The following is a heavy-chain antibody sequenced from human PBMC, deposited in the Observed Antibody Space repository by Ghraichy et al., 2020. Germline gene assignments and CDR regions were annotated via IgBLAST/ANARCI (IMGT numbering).Heavy chain of an antibody. CDR3: AKDQGAVDYGDRPLDY. V-gene: IGHV3-30*02. Sequence: GGSLRLSCAASGFTFSSYGMHWVRQAPGKGLEWVAFIRYDGSNKYYADSVKGRFTISRDNSKNTLYLQMNSLRAEDTAVYYCAKDQGAVDYGDRPLDYWGQGTLVTVSS. CDR2: IRYDGSNK. J-gene: IGHJ4*02. CDR1: GFTFSSYG. D-gene: IGHD4-17*01.